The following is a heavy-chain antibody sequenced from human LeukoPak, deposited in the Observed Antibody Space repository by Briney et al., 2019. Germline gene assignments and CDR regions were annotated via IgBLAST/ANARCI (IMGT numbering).Heavy chain of an antibody. CDR3: ARDRGDILTGYYSYYFDY. D-gene: IGHD3-9*01. V-gene: IGHV3-30*03. J-gene: IGHJ4*02. CDR2: ISYDGSNK. CDR1: GFTFSSYG. Sequence: GGSLRLSCAASGFTFSSYGMHWVRQAPGKGLEWVAVISYDGSNKYYADSVKGRFTISRDNSKNTLYLQMNSLRAEDTAVYYCARDRGDILTGYYSYYFDYWGQGTLVTVSS.